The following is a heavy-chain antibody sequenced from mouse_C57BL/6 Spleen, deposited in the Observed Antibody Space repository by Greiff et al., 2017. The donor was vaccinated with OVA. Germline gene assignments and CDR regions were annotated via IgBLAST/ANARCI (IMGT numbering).Heavy chain of an antibody. V-gene: IGHV1-76*01. CDR1: GYTFTDYY. CDR2: IYPGSGNT. J-gene: IGHJ1*03. Sequence: VQLQQSGAELVRPGASVKLSCKASGYTFTDYYINWVKQRPGQGLEWIARIYPGSGNTYYNEKFKGKATLTAEKSSSTAYMQLSSLTSEDSAVYFCARTTTVVAKYWYFDVWGTGTTVTVSS. CDR3: ARTTTVVAKYWYFDV. D-gene: IGHD1-1*01.